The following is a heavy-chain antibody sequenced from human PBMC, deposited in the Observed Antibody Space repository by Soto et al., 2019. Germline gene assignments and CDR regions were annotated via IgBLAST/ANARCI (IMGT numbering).Heavy chain of an antibody. J-gene: IGHJ6*03. V-gene: IGHV3-33*01. CDR2: IWYDGSNK. D-gene: IGHD3-16*02. CDR3: ATWGVIDYYYYYMDV. CDR1: GFTFSSYG. Sequence: TGGSLRLSCAASGFTFSSYGMHWVRQAPGKGLEWVAVIWYDGSNKYYADSVKGRFTISRDNAKNSLYLQMNSLRAEDTAVYYCATWGVIDYYYYYMDVWGKGTTVTVSS.